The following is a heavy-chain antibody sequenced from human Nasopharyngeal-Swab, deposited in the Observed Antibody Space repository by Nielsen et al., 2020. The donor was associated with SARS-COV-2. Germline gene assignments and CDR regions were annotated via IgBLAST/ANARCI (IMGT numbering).Heavy chain of an antibody. CDR2: IDTSGGTT. Sequence: GSLKISCAASGFTFSNYDMSWVRQAPGKGLEWVSVIDTSGGTTFYADSVKGRFTISRDNSKNTLYLQMNSLRAEDTAIYYCANRRGSSWHPYCFDFWGQGTLVTVSS. V-gene: IGHV3-23*01. J-gene: IGHJ4*02. CDR3: ANRRGSSWHPYCFDF. CDR1: GFTFSNYD. D-gene: IGHD6-13*01.